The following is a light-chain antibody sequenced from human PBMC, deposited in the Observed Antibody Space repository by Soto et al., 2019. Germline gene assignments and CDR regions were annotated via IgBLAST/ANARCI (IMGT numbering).Light chain of an antibody. Sequence: IVMTQSPDSLAVSLGERATINCKSSQSVLYSSNNKNYLAWYQQNPGQSPKVLISWASSRDSGVPDRFSGSGSGTDFTLTISSLQAEDVAVYYCQQYYSTPRTFGQGTKVEMK. CDR1: QSVLYSSNNKNY. CDR2: WAS. J-gene: IGKJ1*01. CDR3: QQYYSTPRT. V-gene: IGKV4-1*01.